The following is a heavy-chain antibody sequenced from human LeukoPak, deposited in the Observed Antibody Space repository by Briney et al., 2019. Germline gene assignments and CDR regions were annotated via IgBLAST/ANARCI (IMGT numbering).Heavy chain of an antibody. CDR3: AGTYTYYYYYYMDV. CDR1: GGSISSHS. D-gene: IGHD2-2*02. V-gene: IGHV4-4*07. CDR2: IFTSGST. J-gene: IGHJ6*03. Sequence: SETLSLTCTVSGGSISSHSWSWIRQPAGKGLEWIGRIFTSGSTYYNPSLKSRVIMSVDTSKNQFSLKLSSVTAADTAVYYCAGTYTYYYYYYMDVWGKGTTVTISS.